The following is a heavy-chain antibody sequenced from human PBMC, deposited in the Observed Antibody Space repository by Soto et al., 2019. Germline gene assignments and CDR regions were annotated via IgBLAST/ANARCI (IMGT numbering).Heavy chain of an antibody. Sequence: SETLSLTCTVSGGSISSYYRSWIRQPPGKGLEWIGYIYYSGSTNYNPSLKSRVTISVDTSKNQFSLKLSSVTAADTAVYYCARHAGSGSYYAYGIGGTYYYYGMDVWGQGTTVTVSS. CDR3: ARHAGSGSYYAYGIGGTYYYYGMDV. J-gene: IGHJ6*02. CDR2: IYYSGST. D-gene: IGHD3-10*01. CDR1: GGSISSYY. V-gene: IGHV4-59*08.